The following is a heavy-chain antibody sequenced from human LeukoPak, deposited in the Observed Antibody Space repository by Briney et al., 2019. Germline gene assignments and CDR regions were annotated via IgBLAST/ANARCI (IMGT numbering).Heavy chain of an antibody. V-gene: IGHV3-30*02. CDR1: GFTFSSYG. CDR2: TWYDGSNK. D-gene: IGHD3-3*01. J-gene: IGHJ5*02. CDR3: AKDRVTIFGVALNWFDP. Sequence: PGGSLRLSCAASGFTFSSYGMHWVRQAPGKGLEWVAVTWYDGSNKYYADSVKGRFTISRDNSKNTLYLQMNSLRAEDTAVYYCAKDRVTIFGVALNWFDPWGQGTLVTVSS.